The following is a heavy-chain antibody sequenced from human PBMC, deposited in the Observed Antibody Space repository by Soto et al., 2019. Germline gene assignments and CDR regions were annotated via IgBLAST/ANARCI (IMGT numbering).Heavy chain of an antibody. J-gene: IGHJ4*02. CDR1: GGSFSGYY. CDR2: INHSGST. V-gene: IGHV4-34*01. D-gene: IGHD5-18*01. CDR3: ARATFTYSYGF. Sequence: PSETLSLTCAVYGGSFSGYYWSWIRQPPGKGLEWIGEINHSGSTNYNPSLKSRVTISVDTSKNQFSLKLSSMTAADTAVYYCARATFTYSYGFWGQGTLVTVSS.